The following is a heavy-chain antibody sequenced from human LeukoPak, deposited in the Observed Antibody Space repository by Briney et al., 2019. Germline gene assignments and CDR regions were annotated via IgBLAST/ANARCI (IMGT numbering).Heavy chain of an antibody. CDR3: ARRTLLLWFGELLGRTYFDY. CDR2: INHSGST. CDR1: GGSFSGYY. Sequence: KPSETLSLTCAVYGGSFSGYYWSWIRQPPGKGLEWIGEINHSGSTNYNPSLKSRVTISVDTSKNQFSLKLSSVTAADTAVYYCARRTLLLWFGELLGRTYFDYWGQGTLVTVSS. V-gene: IGHV4-34*01. J-gene: IGHJ4*02. D-gene: IGHD3-10*01.